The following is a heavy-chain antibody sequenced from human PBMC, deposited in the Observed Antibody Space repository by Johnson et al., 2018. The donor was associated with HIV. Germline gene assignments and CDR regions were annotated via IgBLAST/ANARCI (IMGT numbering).Heavy chain of an antibody. V-gene: IGHV3-9*01. CDR1: GFTFDDYA. Sequence: QLVESGGGVVQPGRSLRLSCAASGFTFDDYAMHWVRQAPGKGLEWVSGISWNSGSIGYADSVKGRFTISRDNAKNSLYLQMNSLRAEDTAVYYCARVQSIAAPDDAFDIWGQGTMVTVSS. J-gene: IGHJ3*02. D-gene: IGHD6-6*01. CDR3: ARVQSIAAPDDAFDI. CDR2: ISWNSGSI.